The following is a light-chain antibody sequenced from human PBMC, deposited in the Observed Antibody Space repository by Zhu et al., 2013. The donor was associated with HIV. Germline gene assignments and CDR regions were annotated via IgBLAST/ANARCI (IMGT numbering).Light chain of an antibody. Sequence: AIQMTQSPSSLSASVGDRVSITCRASQGIRTDLGWYQQKPGKAPKLLIFGASALQSGVPSRFSGSGTGTEFTLTIISLQPEDFATYYCLQHHTYPWTFGQATKVEIK. V-gene: IGKV1-6*01. CDR3: LQHHTYPWT. J-gene: IGKJ1*01. CDR1: QGIRTD. CDR2: GAS.